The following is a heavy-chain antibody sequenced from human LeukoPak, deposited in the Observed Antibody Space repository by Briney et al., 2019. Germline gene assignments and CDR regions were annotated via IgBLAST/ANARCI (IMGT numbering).Heavy chain of an antibody. D-gene: IGHD2/OR15-2a*01. CDR2: INPSGGST. Sequence: ASVKVSCKASGYTFTSYYMHWVRQAPGQGLEWMGIINPSGGSTSYAQKFQGRVTMTRDTSTGTVYMELSRLRSDDTAVYYCARGRRILWRDPNAGDFFDYWGQGTLVIVSS. CDR3: ARGRRILWRDPNAGDFFDY. CDR1: GYTFTSYY. V-gene: IGHV1-46*01. J-gene: IGHJ4*02.